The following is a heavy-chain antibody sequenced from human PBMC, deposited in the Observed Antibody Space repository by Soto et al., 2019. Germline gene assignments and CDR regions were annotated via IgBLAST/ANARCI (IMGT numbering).Heavy chain of an antibody. CDR2: ISYDGSNK. Sequence: QVQLVESGGGVVQPGRSLRLSCAASGFTFSSYGMHWVRQAPGKGLEWVAVISYDGSNKYYADSVKGRFTISRDNSKNTLYLKMNSLRAEDTAVYYCAKEGGYYGSGSSVGENYYGMDVWGQGTTVTVSS. CDR3: AKEGGYYGSGSSVGENYYGMDV. CDR1: GFTFSSYG. J-gene: IGHJ6*02. V-gene: IGHV3-30*18. D-gene: IGHD3-10*01.